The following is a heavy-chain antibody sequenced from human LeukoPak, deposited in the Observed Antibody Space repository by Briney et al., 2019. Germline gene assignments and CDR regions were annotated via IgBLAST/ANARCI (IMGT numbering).Heavy chain of an antibody. CDR1: VFSFSDGSYY. Sequence: TLSLTCTVSVFSFSDGSYYWIWIRQPTGMGLDSIGSIYPCGSANYNPSRKSRVTISVDTSKNHFSLKVSSVLAADTAIYYCASSRYSAYDQDGSLDYWDQGTLVTVSS. CDR2: IYPCGSA. J-gene: IGHJ4*02. D-gene: IGHD5-12*01. V-gene: IGHV4-61*02. CDR3: ASSRYSAYDQDGSLDY.